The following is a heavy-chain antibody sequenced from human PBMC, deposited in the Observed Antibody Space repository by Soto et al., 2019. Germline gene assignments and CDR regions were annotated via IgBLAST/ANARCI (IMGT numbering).Heavy chain of an antibody. CDR3: TTDPSGYYTFGWFDL. D-gene: IGHD3-3*01. J-gene: IGHJ5*02. CDR1: GFIFSGST. CDR2: IRRKGNSYET. Sequence: EVQLVESGGGLVQPGGSLKLSCAASGFIFSGSTMHWVRQASGKGLEWVGRIRRKGNSYETQYAASVKGRFTISRDDPKNTAYLQMYSLKTDDTAVYYCTTDPSGYYTFGWFDLWGQGTLVTVSS. V-gene: IGHV3-73*01.